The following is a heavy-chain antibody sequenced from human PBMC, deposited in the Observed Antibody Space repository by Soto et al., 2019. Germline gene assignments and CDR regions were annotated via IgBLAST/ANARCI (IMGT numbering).Heavy chain of an antibody. CDR2: IIPMLGVR. V-gene: IGHV1-69*02. CDR3: TIGSWSGEVFDI. CDR1: GGTFSTYS. D-gene: IGHD2-21*01. Sequence: QVQLVQSGAEVKKPGSSVKVSCKDSGGTFSTYSMFWVRQAPGQGVEWMGRIIPMLGVRNYAQRFQDRVTITANKSTATVHMELSSLRSEDTALYYCTIGSWSGEVFDIWGQGTMVTVSS. J-gene: IGHJ3*02.